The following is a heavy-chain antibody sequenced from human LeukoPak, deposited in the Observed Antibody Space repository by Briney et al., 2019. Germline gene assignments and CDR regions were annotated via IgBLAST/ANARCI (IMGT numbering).Heavy chain of an antibody. CDR2: TNHSGST. CDR3: AMIKTYTPYYYYYGMDV. J-gene: IGHJ6*02. D-gene: IGHD3-16*01. Sequence: GSLRLSCAASGFTFSDYYMSWIRQPPGKGLEWIGETNHSGSTNYNPSLKSRVTISVDTSKNQFSLKLSSVTAADTAVCYCAMIKTYTPYYYYYGMDVWGQGTTVTVSS. CDR1: GFTFSDYY. V-gene: IGHV4-34*08.